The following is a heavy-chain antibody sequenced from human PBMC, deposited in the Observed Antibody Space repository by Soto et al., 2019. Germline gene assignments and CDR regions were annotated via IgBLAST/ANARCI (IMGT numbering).Heavy chain of an antibody. CDR2: FYDLDGT. CDR1: GLTVSGKKY. J-gene: IGHJ3*01. CDR3: ATWHLQEHAYDV. Sequence: VGSLRLSCAVSGLTVSGKKYVAWVRQAPGKGLEWVSGFYDLDGTYYADSLKGRFTTSGDSSRTIVYLQMNGLRPEDTAVYYCATWHLQEHAYDVWGQGTTVTVSS. V-gene: IGHV3-53*01. D-gene: IGHD4-4*01.